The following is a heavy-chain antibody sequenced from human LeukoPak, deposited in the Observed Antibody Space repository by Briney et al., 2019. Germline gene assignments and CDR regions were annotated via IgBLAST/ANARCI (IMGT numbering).Heavy chain of an antibody. CDR2: TYYRSKWYN. Sequence: SQTLSLTCALSGDSVSSNSAAWSWIRQSPSRGLEWLGRTYYRSKWYNDYAVSVKSRITINPDTSKNQFSLQLNSVTPEDTAVYYCAREQGAVAGIDYWGQGTLVTVSS. CDR1: GDSVSSNSAA. V-gene: IGHV6-1*01. CDR3: AREQGAVAGIDY. J-gene: IGHJ4*02. D-gene: IGHD6-19*01.